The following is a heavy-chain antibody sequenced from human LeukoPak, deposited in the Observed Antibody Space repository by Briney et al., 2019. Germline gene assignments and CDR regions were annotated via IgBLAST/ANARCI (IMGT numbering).Heavy chain of an antibody. J-gene: IGHJ5*02. Sequence: GGSLRLSCAASTLTFSSYWMSWVRQAPGKGLEWVANIGQDGSEKYYVDSVKGRFTISRDNAKNSLYLQMNSLRAEDTAVYYCAREVVVVAANSRFDPWGQGTLVTVSS. D-gene: IGHD2-15*01. CDR2: IGQDGSEK. CDR3: AREVVVVAANSRFDP. V-gene: IGHV3-7*01. CDR1: TLTFSSYW.